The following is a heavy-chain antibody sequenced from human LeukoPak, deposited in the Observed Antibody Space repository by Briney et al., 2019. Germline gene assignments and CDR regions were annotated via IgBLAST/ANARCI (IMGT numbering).Heavy chain of an antibody. D-gene: IGHD3-3*01. J-gene: IGHJ4*02. CDR3: ARAVSDRRHTIFGVVTHYYFDY. V-gene: IGHV1-8*01. CDR1: GYTFTNYD. CDR2: MNPNSGNT. Sequence: ASVKVSCKASGYTFTNYDINWVRQATGQGLEWMGWMNPNSGNTGYAQKFQGRVTITRNTSISTAYMELSSLRSEDTAVYYCARAVSDRRHTIFGVVTHYYFDYWGQGTLVTVSS.